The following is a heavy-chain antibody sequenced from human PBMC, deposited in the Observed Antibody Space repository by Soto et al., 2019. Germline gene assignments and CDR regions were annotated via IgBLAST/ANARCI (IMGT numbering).Heavy chain of an antibody. CDR2: IIHTGST. CDR1: GGSFSGYS. Sequence: SETLSLTCAVYGGSFSGYSWSWIRQPPGKGLEWIGEIIHTGSTNYNPSLKSRVTISEDTAKNQFSLKLSSVTAADTAVYFCARNGRDGMDFWGQGTTVTVSS. CDR3: ARNGRDGMDF. V-gene: IGHV4-34*12. J-gene: IGHJ6*02.